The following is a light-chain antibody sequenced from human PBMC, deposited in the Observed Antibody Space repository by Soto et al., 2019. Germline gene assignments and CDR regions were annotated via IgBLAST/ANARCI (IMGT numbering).Light chain of an antibody. CDR1: HSVSRIY. V-gene: IGKV3-20*01. CDR3: QQFDDSVT. J-gene: IGKJ5*01. CDR2: GAT. Sequence: EIVLTQSPGTLSLSPGERATLSCRASHSVSRIYLAWYQQKPGQAPRVLMYGATDTATGTPVRFSGSGSGTDFTLTISGMEPEDSAVYYCQQFDDSVTFGQGTRLEIK.